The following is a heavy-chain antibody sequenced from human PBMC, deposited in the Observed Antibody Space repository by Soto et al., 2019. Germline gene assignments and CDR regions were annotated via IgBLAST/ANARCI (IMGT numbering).Heavy chain of an antibody. D-gene: IGHD3-10*01. CDR3: ASNALITYYYVSGSPKSNNDMDV. J-gene: IGHJ6*02. CDR1: GGSISSRSYY. Sequence: QLQLQESGPGLVKPSETLYLTCTVSGGSISSRSYYWGWIRQPPGGGLEWIGSVYYSGITYYNPSLKSRVTISVDTSKNHFSLKLTSVTAADTAVYYFASNALITYYYVSGSPKSNNDMDVWGQGTTVTVSS. CDR2: VYYSGIT. V-gene: IGHV4-39*02.